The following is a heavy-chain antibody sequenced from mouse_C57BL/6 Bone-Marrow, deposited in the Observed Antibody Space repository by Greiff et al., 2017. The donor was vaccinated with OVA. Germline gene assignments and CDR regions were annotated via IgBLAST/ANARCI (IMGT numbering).Heavy chain of an antibody. CDR2: LWWGDAK. CDR1: GFSLSTFGMG. D-gene: IGHD2-3*01. V-gene: IGHV8-8*01. Sequence: VKLMESGPGILQPSQTLSLSCSFSGFSLSTFGMGVGWIRQPSGQGLDWLAHLWWGDAKYYNPARKSRLTISKDTSKNQVCLKIAKVDTADTATYYCARLIYDGTPAYFDYWGQGTTLTVSS. CDR3: ARLIYDGTPAYFDY. J-gene: IGHJ2*01.